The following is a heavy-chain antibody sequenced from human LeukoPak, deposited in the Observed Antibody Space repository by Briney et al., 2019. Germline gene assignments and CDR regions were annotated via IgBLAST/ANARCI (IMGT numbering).Heavy chain of an antibody. Sequence: GASVKVSCKASGYTFTSYGISWVRQAPGQGLEWMGWISAYNGNTNYAQKLQGRVTMTTDTSTSTAYMELRSLRSDDTAVYYCARDIPSGSYYHQFDPWGQGTLVTVSS. V-gene: IGHV1-18*01. CDR1: GYTFTSYG. J-gene: IGHJ5*02. D-gene: IGHD1-26*01. CDR3: ARDIPSGSYYHQFDP. CDR2: ISAYNGNT.